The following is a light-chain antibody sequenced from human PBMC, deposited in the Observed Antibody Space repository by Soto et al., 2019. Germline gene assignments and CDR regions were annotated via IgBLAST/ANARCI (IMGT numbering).Light chain of an antibody. Sequence: ESVLTQSPGTLSLSPGERATLSCRASQSVSSSYLAWYQQKPGQAPRLLIYSASSRATGIPDRFSCSGSGTDFTLTISRLEPEDFAVYYCQQFVGSSYTFGQGTKLEIK. CDR1: QSVSSSY. CDR3: QQFVGSSYT. J-gene: IGKJ2*01. V-gene: IGKV3-20*01. CDR2: SAS.